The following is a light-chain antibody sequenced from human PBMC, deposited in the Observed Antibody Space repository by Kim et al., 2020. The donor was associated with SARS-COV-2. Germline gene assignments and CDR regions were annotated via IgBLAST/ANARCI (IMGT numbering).Light chain of an antibody. J-gene: IGLJ2*01. V-gene: IGLV2-8*01. CDR3: SSFADNNNVV. Sequence: GHSFTISCTGTSSDVGRYNFVSWYQQRPGKAPKVMIYEVSKRPSGVPDRFSGSKSGNTASLTVSGLQAGDEADYYCSSFADNNNVVFGGGTQLTVL. CDR1: SSDVGRYNF. CDR2: EVS.